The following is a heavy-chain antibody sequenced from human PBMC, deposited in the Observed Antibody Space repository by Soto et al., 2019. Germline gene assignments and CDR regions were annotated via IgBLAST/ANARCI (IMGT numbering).Heavy chain of an antibody. CDR3: AKNSRFVRGNIIVVFDS. V-gene: IGHV3-23*01. Sequence: EVQLLESGGGLVQPGGSLRLSCAASGFSFSTFAMSWVRQAPGKGLEWVSTFSASGGSTYYADSVKGRFTISRDNSKNTLSLQMHSLRAEDTAVYYCAKNSRFVRGNIIVVFDSWGQGTLVTVSS. CDR2: FSASGGST. D-gene: IGHD3-10*01. CDR1: GFSFSTFA. J-gene: IGHJ4*02.